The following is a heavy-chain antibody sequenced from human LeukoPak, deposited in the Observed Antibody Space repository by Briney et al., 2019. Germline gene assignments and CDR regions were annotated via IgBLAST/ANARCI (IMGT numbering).Heavy chain of an antibody. CDR3: ARPRYCSSTSCYGLDY. V-gene: IGHV1-69*04. D-gene: IGHD2-2*01. J-gene: IGHJ4*02. CDR1: GYTFTSYD. Sequence: SVKVSCKASGYTFTSYDINWVRQAPGQGLEWMGRIIPILGIANYAQKFQGRVTITADKSTSTAYMELSSLRSEDTAVYYCARPRYCSSTSCYGLDYWGQGTLVTVSS. CDR2: IIPILGIA.